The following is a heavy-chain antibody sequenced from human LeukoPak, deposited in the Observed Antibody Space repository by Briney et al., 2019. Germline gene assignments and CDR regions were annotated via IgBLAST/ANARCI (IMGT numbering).Heavy chain of an antibody. J-gene: IGHJ6*02. Sequence: GTSLRLSCAGSGFTFSSYGMHWVRQAPGMGLEWVAVISYDGSNKYYADSVMGRFTISRDNSKNPLDLQMNSLRADDTAVYFCAKDGPHYYGSGSYYNSYYGMDVWGQGTTVIVPS. CDR1: GFTFSSYG. CDR3: AKDGPHYYGSGSYYNSYYGMDV. D-gene: IGHD3-10*01. V-gene: IGHV3-30*18. CDR2: ISYDGSNK.